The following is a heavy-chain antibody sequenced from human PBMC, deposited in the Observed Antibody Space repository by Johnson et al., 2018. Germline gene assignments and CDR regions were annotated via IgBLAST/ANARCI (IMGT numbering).Heavy chain of an antibody. CDR1: GFTFSSYG. D-gene: IGHD3-3*02. J-gene: IGHJ6*03. Sequence: QVQLVESGGGLVQXGGSLRLXCAASGFTFSSYGMHWVRQAPGKGLEWVAVISYDGSNKSYADSVKGRFTIARDNSKNTLYLQMNSLSAEDTAVYYCAKVSHLYYYYYSMDVWGKGTTVTVSS. V-gene: IGHV3-30*18. CDR2: ISYDGSNK. CDR3: AKVSHLYYYYYSMDV.